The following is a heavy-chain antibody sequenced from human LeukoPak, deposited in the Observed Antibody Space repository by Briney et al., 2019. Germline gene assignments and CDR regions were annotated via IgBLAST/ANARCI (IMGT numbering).Heavy chain of an antibody. J-gene: IGHJ3*02. CDR1: GITFSSYD. CDR2: ISDRGKK. CDR3: AKLPTIFGVAEYLVI. V-gene: IGHV3-23*01. D-gene: IGHD3-3*01. Sequence: GGSLRLSCVASGITFSSYDMSWVRQAPGKGLEWISAISDRGKKEYEGAVKGGFTISRDNSKNTLYLQLSSLRADDTARYYCAKLPTIFGVAEYLVIGGQGTLVSVSS.